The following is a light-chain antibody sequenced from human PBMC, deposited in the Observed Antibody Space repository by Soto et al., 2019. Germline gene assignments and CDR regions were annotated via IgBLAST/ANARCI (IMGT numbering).Light chain of an antibody. V-gene: IGKV3-20*01. CDR3: QQYGSSPPFP. Sequence: ESVLTQSPGTLSLSPGERATLSCRASQSVSSSYLAWYQQKPGPAPRLLIYGAYSRATGIPDTFSGSGSGTDFTLTIRRLEPEDFAVYSCQQYGSSPPFPFGGGTPVDI. CDR2: GAY. CDR1: QSVSSSY. J-gene: IGKJ4*01.